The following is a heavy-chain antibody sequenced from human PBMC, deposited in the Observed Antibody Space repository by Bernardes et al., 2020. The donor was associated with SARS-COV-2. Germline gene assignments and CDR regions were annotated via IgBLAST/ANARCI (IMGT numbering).Heavy chain of an antibody. Sequence: GSLRLSCAASGFTFSSYEMNWIRPAPGKGLEWVSYIDTSGNTIYYADSVKGRFTISRDNAKNSLYIQMNSLRAEDTAVYYCARDGGFRASHSWAAIEDSFDLWGQGTMVSVSS. CDR1: GFTFSSYE. V-gene: IGHV3-48*03. CDR3: ARDGGFRASHSWAAIEDSFDL. J-gene: IGHJ3*01. D-gene: IGHD5-12*01. CDR2: IDTSGNTI.